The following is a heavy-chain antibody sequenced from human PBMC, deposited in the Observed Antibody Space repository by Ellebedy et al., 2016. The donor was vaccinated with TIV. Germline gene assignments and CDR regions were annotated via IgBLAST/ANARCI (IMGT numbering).Heavy chain of an antibody. Sequence: AASVKVSCKASGYTFTTYYMLSVRHAPGQGLPWMGIINPSGGGTSYAQKFQGRVTMTRDTSTTTVYMELSSLRSEDTAVYYCARDSRGKGGEPRLWNWFDPWGQGTLVTVSS. D-gene: IGHD3-22*01. CDR2: INPSGGGT. CDR1: GYTFTTYY. V-gene: IGHV1-46*01. CDR3: ARDSRGKGGEPRLWNWFDP. J-gene: IGHJ5*02.